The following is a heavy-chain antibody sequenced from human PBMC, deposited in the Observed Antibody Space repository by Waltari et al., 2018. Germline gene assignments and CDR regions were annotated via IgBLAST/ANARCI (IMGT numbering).Heavy chain of an antibody. V-gene: IGHV4-34*01. CDR3: ARGRQTYYYGSGSYRYGMDV. J-gene: IGHJ6*02. CDR2: INNSGST. CDR1: GGSFSGYY. Sequence: QVQLQQWGAGLLKPSETLSLTCAVYGGSFSGYYCSWIRQPPGKGREWIGEINNSGSTNYNPSLKSRVTISVDTSKNQFSLKLSSVTAADTAVYYCARGRQTYYYGSGSYRYGMDVWGQGTTVTVSS. D-gene: IGHD3-10*01.